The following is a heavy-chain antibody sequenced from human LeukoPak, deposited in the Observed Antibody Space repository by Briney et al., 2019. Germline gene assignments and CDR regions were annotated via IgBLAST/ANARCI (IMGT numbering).Heavy chain of an antibody. CDR2: INAYNGNT. CDR3: ARDSIYCSSTSCYYYYYYYMDV. V-gene: IGHV1-18*01. D-gene: IGHD2-2*01. Sequence: ASVKVSCKASGYTFTSYGISWVRQAPGQGLEWMGWINAYNGNTNYAQKLQGRVTMTTDTSTSTAYMELRSLRSDDTAVYYCARDSIYCSSTSCYYYYYYYMDVWGKGTTVTVSS. J-gene: IGHJ6*03. CDR1: GYTFTSYG.